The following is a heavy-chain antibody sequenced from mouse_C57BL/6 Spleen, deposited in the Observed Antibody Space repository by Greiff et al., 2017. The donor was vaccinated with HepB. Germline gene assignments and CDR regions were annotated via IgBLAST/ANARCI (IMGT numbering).Heavy chain of an antibody. CDR2: ISNGGGST. CDR3: ARGLRSAMDY. V-gene: IGHV5-12*01. J-gene: IGHJ4*01. CDR1: GFTFSDYY. D-gene: IGHD2-4*01. Sequence: EVKLMESGGGLVQPGGSLKLSCAASGFTFSDYYMYWVRQTPEKRLEWVAYISNGGGSTYYPDTVKGRFTISRDNAKNTLYLQMSRLKSEDTAMYYCARGLRSAMDYWGQGTSVTVSS.